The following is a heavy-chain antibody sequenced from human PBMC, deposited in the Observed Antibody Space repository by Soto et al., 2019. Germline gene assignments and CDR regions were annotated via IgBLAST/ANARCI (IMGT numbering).Heavy chain of an antibody. D-gene: IGHD3-22*01. CDR2: ISAYNGNT. J-gene: IGHJ4*02. V-gene: IGHV1-18*01. Sequence: ASVKVSCKASGYTFTSYGISWVRQAPGQGLEWMGWISAYNGNTNYAQKLQGRVTMTTDTSTSTAYMELRSLRSDDTAVYYCARDPPSYYDSSGRFDYWGQGTLVTVSS. CDR3: ARDPPSYYDSSGRFDY. CDR1: GYTFTSYG.